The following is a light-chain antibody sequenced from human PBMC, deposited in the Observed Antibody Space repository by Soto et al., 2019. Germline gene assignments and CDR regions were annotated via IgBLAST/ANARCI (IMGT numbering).Light chain of an antibody. V-gene: IGKV1-5*01. CDR1: QSIINW. Sequence: DIQMTQSPSTLPASVGDRVTITCRASQSIINWLAWYQQEPGTAPKLLIYHASTLESGVPSRFSGSGSGTEFTLTISSLQPDDFATYYCQQYMSYSFGQGTKVDI. CDR3: QQYMSYS. J-gene: IGKJ1*01. CDR2: HAS.